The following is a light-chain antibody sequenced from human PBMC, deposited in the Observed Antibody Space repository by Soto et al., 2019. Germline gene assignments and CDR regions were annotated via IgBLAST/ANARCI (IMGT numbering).Light chain of an antibody. Sequence: QSVLTQPRSVSGSPGQSVTISCTGTSSDVANYDFVSWYQQHPGKAPKFMIYDVNKRPSGVPDRFSGSKSGNTASLIISGLQADDEADYYCCSYAGRYSWVFGGGTKLTGL. CDR1: SSDVANYDF. CDR2: DVN. V-gene: IGLV2-11*01. CDR3: CSYAGRYSWV. J-gene: IGLJ3*02.